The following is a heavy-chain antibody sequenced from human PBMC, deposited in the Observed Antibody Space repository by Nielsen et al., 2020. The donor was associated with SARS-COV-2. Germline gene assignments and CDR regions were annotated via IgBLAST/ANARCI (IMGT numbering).Heavy chain of an antibody. D-gene: IGHD2-2*01. CDR2: INSDSGNT. CDR1: GYTFTAYA. CDR3: ARSRGCSATSCFFDY. V-gene: IGHV1-3*04. J-gene: IGHJ4*02. Sequence: VKVSCKASGYTFTAYAIHWVRQDPGQRLEWMGWINSDSGNTKYSQKFRGRVTITRDTSASTAYMELSGLSSEDSAVYYCARSRGCSATSCFFDYWGQGALVTVSS.